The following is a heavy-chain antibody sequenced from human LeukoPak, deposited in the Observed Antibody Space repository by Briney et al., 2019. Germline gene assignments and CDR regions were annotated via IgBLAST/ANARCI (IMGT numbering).Heavy chain of an antibody. CDR2: INPNHGDT. Sequence: ASVKVSCKASGYTFTGYYMHWVRQAPGQGLEWMGWINPNHGDTNYAQKFQDRVSMTRDTSISTAYMHLSRLRSADTAVYYCARDFAYYDFWSGYQYYMDVWGKGTTVTVSS. D-gene: IGHD3-3*01. CDR1: GYTFTGYY. J-gene: IGHJ6*03. V-gene: IGHV1-2*02. CDR3: ARDFAYYDFWSGYQYYMDV.